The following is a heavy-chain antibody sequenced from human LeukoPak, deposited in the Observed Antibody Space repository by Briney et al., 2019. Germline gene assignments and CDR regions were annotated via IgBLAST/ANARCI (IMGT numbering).Heavy chain of an antibody. CDR1: GFNFSSDG. Sequence: GGSLRLSCAASGFNFSSDGMHWVRQTPGKGLEWLAAISYDGTNKYYADSVKGRFTISRDNSKNALFLQMNSLRAEDTAVYYCAKGALTLLGYFDYWGQGTLVTVSS. CDR3: AKGALTLLGYFDY. V-gene: IGHV3-30*18. J-gene: IGHJ4*02. D-gene: IGHD2-15*01. CDR2: ISYDGTNK.